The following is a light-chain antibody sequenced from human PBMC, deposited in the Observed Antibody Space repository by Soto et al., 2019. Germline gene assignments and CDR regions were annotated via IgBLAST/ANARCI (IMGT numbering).Light chain of an antibody. CDR3: QQHGRSPGVT. J-gene: IGKJ4*01. CDR1: QSVNNRY. CDR2: GAS. Sequence: EIVLTQSPGTLSLSPGERATLSYRASQSVNNRYLAWYQQIPGQAPRLLIFGASSRATGIPDRFSGSGSGTDFTLTISRLEPEDFAVYYCQQHGRSPGVTFGGGTKVEIK. V-gene: IGKV3-20*01.